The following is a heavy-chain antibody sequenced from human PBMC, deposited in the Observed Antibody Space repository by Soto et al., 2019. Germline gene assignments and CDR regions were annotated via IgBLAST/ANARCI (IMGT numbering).Heavy chain of an antibody. CDR2: IRSKANSYAT. J-gene: IGHJ4*02. D-gene: IGHD3-10*01. V-gene: IGHV3-73*01. Sequence: PGGSLRLSCAASGFTFSGSAMHWVRQASGKGLEWVGRIRSKANSYATAYAASVKGRFTISRDDSKNTAYLQMNSLKTEDTAVYYCTSAGSYYSDYWGQGTLVTVSS. CDR3: TSAGSYYSDY. CDR1: GFTFSGSA.